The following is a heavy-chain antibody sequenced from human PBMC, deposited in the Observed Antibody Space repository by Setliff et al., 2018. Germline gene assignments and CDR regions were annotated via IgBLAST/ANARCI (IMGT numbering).Heavy chain of an antibody. Sequence: SETLSLTCNVSGVSISSYYWSWIRQPPGKGLESIGYIQKSGSTNYNPSLMSRVSISVDTSKNQFSLKLRSVTAADTAVYYCARLGGDYGNDYYYYYGMDVWGQGTTVTVSS. CDR3: ARLGGDYGNDYYYYYGMDV. J-gene: IGHJ6*02. CDR1: GVSISSYY. CDR2: IQKSGST. V-gene: IGHV4-59*01. D-gene: IGHD4-17*01.